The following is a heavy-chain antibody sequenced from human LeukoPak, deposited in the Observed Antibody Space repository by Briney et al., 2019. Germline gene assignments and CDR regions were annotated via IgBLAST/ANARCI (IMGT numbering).Heavy chain of an antibody. CDR2: INYSGST. Sequence: SETLSLTCAIYSESFSGYFWSWIRQPPGKGLEWVGEINYSGSTNYNPSLKSRVTISVDTSKNQFSLKLSSVTAADTAVYYCARASLPYYDFWSGYAFDYWGQGTLVTVSS. J-gene: IGHJ4*02. D-gene: IGHD3-3*01. CDR1: SESFSGYF. V-gene: IGHV4-34*01. CDR3: ARASLPYYDFWSGYAFDY.